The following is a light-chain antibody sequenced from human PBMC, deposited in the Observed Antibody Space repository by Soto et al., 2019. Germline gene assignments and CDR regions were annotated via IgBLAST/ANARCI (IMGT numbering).Light chain of an antibody. V-gene: IGKV1-5*01. CDR3: QQFNSYS. Sequence: DIQMTQSPSILSASIGDRVIITCRASQNIATWVAWYQQKPGKAPRLLIYDASNLESGVPSRFSGSGSGTEFTLTISSLQPDDFGTYFCQQFNSYSFGPGTKVDIK. CDR2: DAS. J-gene: IGKJ2*01. CDR1: QNIATW.